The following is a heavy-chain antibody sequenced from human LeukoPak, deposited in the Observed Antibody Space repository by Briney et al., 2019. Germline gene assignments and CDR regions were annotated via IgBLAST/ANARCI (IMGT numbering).Heavy chain of an antibody. CDR2: IRYDGNNK. CDR1: GFTFSSYG. Sequence: SGGSLRLSCAASGFTFSSYGMHWVRQAPGKGLEWLLFIRYDGNNKYYADSVKGRFTISRDNAKNSLYLQMNSLRAEDTAVYYCARGGEGRNFDYWGQGTLVTVSS. D-gene: IGHD3-10*01. V-gene: IGHV3-30*02. J-gene: IGHJ4*02. CDR3: ARGGEGRNFDY.